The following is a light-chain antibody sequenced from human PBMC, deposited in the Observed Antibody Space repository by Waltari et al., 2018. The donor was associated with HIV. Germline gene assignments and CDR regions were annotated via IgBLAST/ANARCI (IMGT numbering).Light chain of an antibody. V-gene: IGLV1-40*01. Sequence: SVLTQPPSVSGAPGQWVTISCTGNNSNIGAGYDVHWYRQFPGSAPELVVSGDSIRPSGVPDRFSGSKSCVSSSLDISGLQTEDEADYYCQSYDNNLSGLWVFGGGTKLTVL. CDR3: QSYDNNLSGLWV. CDR1: NSNIGAGYD. CDR2: GDS. J-gene: IGLJ3*02.